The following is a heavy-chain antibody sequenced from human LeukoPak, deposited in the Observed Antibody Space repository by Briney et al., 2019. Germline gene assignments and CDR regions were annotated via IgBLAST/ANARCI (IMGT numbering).Heavy chain of an antibody. J-gene: IGHJ4*02. Sequence: GRSLRLSCAASGFTFSSYGMHWVRQAPGKGLEWVAVISYDGSNKYYADSVKGRFTISRDNSKNTLYLQMNSLRAEDTAVYYCARTSSGWYWHFDYWGQGTLVTVSS. V-gene: IGHV3-30*03. CDR3: ARTSSGWYWHFDY. CDR1: GFTFSSYG. D-gene: IGHD6-19*01. CDR2: ISYDGSNK.